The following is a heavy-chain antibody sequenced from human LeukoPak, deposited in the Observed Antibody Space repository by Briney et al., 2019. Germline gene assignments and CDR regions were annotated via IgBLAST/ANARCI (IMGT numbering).Heavy chain of an antibody. CDR3: ANGAEDFGDSTTDY. V-gene: IGHV3-23*01. J-gene: IGHJ4*02. Sequence: GGSLRLSCAAYAFTYSNYAMSWFRHAPGKGLEWVSVVRGSGGKTYYADSVNGRFTISRDNSRNTVFLQMNSLRAEDTAVYYCANGAEDFGDSTTDYWGQGTLVTVSS. CDR2: VRGSGGKT. D-gene: IGHD4-17*01. CDR1: AFTYSNYA.